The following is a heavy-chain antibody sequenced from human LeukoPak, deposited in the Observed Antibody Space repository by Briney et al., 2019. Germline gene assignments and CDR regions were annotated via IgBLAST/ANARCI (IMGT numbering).Heavy chain of an antibody. D-gene: IGHD5-18*01. Sequence: GGSLRLSCAASGFTFSSYAMSWVRQAPGKGLEWVSAISGSGGSTYYADSVKGRFTISRDNSKNTLYLQMNSLRAEDTAVYYCAKARVYSYGSYYFDYWGQGTLVTVSS. J-gene: IGHJ4*02. CDR3: AKARVYSYGSYYFDY. CDR1: GFTFSSYA. V-gene: IGHV3-23*01. CDR2: ISGSGGST.